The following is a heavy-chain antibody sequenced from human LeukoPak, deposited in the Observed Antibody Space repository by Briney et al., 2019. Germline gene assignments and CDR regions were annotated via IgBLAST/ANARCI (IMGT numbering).Heavy chain of an antibody. Sequence: GGSLRLSCAASGFTLSGHWLSWVRQAPGKGLEWLANIKQDGSEKYYADSVKGRFTISRDNAKKSVYLQMNSLRAEDTAVYFCARDRPGGYFDYWGQGTLVTVSS. CDR2: IKQDGSEK. V-gene: IGHV3-7*04. D-gene: IGHD3-16*01. CDR1: GFTLSGHW. J-gene: IGHJ4*02. CDR3: ARDRPGGYFDY.